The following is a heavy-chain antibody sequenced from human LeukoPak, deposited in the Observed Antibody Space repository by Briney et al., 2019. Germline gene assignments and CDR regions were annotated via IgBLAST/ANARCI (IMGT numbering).Heavy chain of an antibody. CDR1: GGSFSGYY. J-gene: IGHJ6*02. CDR3: ARVYRVAYYYGMDV. Sequence: PSETLSLTCAVYGGSFSGYYWSWIRQPPGKGLEWIGEINHSGSTNYNPSLKSRVTISVDTSKNQFSLKLSSVTAADTAVYYCARVYRVAYYYGMDVWGQGTTVTVSS. D-gene: IGHD1-14*01. CDR2: INHSGST. V-gene: IGHV4-34*01.